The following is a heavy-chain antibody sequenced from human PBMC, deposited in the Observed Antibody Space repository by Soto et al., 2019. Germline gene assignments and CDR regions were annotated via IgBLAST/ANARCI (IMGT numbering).Heavy chain of an antibody. J-gene: IGHJ5*02. CDR2: ISGSGVST. V-gene: IGHV3-23*01. Sequence: PGGSLRLSCAASGFTFSSYAMSWVRQAPGKGLEWVSAISGSGVSTYYADSVKGRFTISRDSSKNTLYLQMNSLRVEDTAVYYCARDYSVSGSYAPWFDPRGQGTLVTVSS. D-gene: IGHD3-16*01. CDR3: ARDYSVSGSYAPWFDP. CDR1: GFTFSSYA.